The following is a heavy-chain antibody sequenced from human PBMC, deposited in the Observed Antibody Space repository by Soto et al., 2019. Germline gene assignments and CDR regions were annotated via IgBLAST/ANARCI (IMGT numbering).Heavy chain of an antibody. J-gene: IGHJ3*02. Sequence: NPSETLSLTCTVSGGSISSSSYYWSWIRQPPGKGLEWIGYIYYSGSTNYNPSLKSRVTISVDTSKNQFSLKLSSVTAADTAVYYCARHGRVGSYRANDAFDIWGQGTMVTVSS. V-gene: IGHV4-61*05. CDR3: ARHGRVGSYRANDAFDI. CDR2: IYYSGST. D-gene: IGHD1-26*01. CDR1: GGSISSSSYY.